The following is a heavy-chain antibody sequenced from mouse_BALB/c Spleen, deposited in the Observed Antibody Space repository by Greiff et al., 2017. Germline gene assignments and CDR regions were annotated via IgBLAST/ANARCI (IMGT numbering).Heavy chain of an antibody. CDR1: GYSITSDYA. V-gene: IGHV3-2*02. J-gene: IGHJ3*01. CDR2: ISYSGST. CDR3: ARSHGSTLAWFAY. Sequence: EVQRVESGPGLVKPSQSLSLTCTVTGYSITSDYAWNWIRQFPGNKLEWMGYISYSGSTSYNPSLKSRISITRDTSKNQFFLQLNSVTTEDTATDYCARSHGSTLAWFAYWGQGTLVTVSA. D-gene: IGHD1-1*01.